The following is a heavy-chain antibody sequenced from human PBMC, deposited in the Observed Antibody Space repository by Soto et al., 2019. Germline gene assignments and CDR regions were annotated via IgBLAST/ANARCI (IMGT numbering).Heavy chain of an antibody. CDR3: ARDREARPPSNYYYYGMDV. CDR2: ISNSGPTI. D-gene: IGHD6-6*01. J-gene: IGHJ6*02. V-gene: IGHV3-11*01. CDR1: GSTFFRFSDYY. Sequence: GGSLRLSSAGSGSTFFRFSDYYMSWIRQPPGKGLEWVSYISNSGPTIYYADSVKGRFTISRDNAKNSLYLQMNSLRAEDTAVYYCARDREARPPSNYYYYGMDVWGQGTTVTVSS.